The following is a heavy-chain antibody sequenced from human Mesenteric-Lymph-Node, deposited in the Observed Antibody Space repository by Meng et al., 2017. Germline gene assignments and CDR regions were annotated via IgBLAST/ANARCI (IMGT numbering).Heavy chain of an antibody. V-gene: IGHV1-2*02. CDR3: ARLYYYDSSGSYYFDY. CDR2: INPNSGGT. CDR1: GYTFTGYY. J-gene: IGHJ4*02. D-gene: IGHD3-22*01. Sequence: ASVKVSCKASGYTFTGYYMHWVRQAPGQGLEWMGWINPNSGGTNYAQKFQGRVTMTRDTSISTAYMELSRLRSDDTAVYYCARLYYYDSSGSYYFDYWGQGTLVTVSS.